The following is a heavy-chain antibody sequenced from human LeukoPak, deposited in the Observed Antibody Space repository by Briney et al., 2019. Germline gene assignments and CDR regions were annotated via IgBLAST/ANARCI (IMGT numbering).Heavy chain of an antibody. D-gene: IGHD6-19*01. CDR3: ARAIAVAGNTPLTYYYYYMDV. CDR1: GGTFSSYA. CDR2: FIPIFGTA. V-gene: IGHV1-69*05. Sequence: AWVKVSCKASGGTFSSYAISWVGQAAGKELEWMGGFIPIFGTATYAQKFQGRVTITTDESTSTAYMELSSMRSEDTAVYYCARAIAVAGNTPLTYYYYYMDVWGKGTTVTVSS. J-gene: IGHJ6*03.